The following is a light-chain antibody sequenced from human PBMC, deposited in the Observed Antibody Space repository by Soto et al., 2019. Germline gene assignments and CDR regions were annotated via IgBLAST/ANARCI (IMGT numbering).Light chain of an antibody. CDR3: QQYNDWPLS. V-gene: IGKV3-15*01. J-gene: IGKJ4*01. Sequence: IVMTQSPATLSVSPGESATLSCRASQSISSDVAWYRQKPGQPPTLILYGASTRAIGIRARFSGSGSGTEFNLTINSLQSEDFGTYYCQQYNDWPLSFGGGTKVEIK. CDR1: QSISSD. CDR2: GAS.